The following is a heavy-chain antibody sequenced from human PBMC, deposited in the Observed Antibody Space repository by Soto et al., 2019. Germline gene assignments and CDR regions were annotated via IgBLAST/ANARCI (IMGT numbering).Heavy chain of an antibody. D-gene: IGHD1-1*01. CDR1: GFTFSNYG. J-gene: IGHJ4*02. CDR2: ISYDGSNK. CDR3: VRDPYLPTAGRLASLHY. V-gene: IGHV3-30*03. Sequence: PGGSLRLSCAASGFTFSNYGMHWVRQAPGKGLEWVAVISYDGSNKYYADSVKGRFTISRDNSNNTLYVQMNSLKAEDTAVYYCVRDPYLPTAGRLASLHYWGPGTLVTVSS.